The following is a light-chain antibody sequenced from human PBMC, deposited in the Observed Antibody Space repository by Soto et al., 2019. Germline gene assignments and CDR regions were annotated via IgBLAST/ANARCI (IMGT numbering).Light chain of an antibody. V-gene: IGLV2-14*01. CDR3: TSYSSSSTFYV. Sequence: QSALTQPASVSGSPGQSIIISCTGTSSDIGGYYYVSWYQHHPGRAPKLIIYQVSNRPSGVSNRFSGSKSGNTASPTISGLQAEDEADYYCTSYSSSSTFYVFGSGTKVTVL. J-gene: IGLJ1*01. CDR1: SSDIGGYYY. CDR2: QVS.